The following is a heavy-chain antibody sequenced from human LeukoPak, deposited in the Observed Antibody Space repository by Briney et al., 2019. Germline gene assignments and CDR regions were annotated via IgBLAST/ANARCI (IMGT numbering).Heavy chain of an antibody. CDR3: ARSDSSVGRDAFDI. CDR1: GYTFTSYG. V-gene: IGHV1-18*01. CDR2: ISAYNGNT. Sequence: ASVKVSCKASGYTFTSYGISWVRQAPGQGLEWMGWISAYNGNTNYAQKLQGRVTMTTDTSTSTVYMELSSLRSDDTAVYYCARSDSSVGRDAFDIWGQGTMVTVSS. J-gene: IGHJ3*02. D-gene: IGHD3-22*01.